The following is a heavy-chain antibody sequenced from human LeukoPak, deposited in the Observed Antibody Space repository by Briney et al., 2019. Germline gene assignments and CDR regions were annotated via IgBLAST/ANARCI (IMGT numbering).Heavy chain of an antibody. CDR2: ISSSSSYI. Sequence: PGGSLRLSCAASGFTFSSYSRSWIRQAPGKGLEWVASISSSSSYIYYADSVKGRFTISRDNAKNSLYLQMNSLRAEDTAVYYCARDIGYCSSTSCPTPEDAFDIWGQGTMVTVSS. CDR1: GFTFSSYS. V-gene: IGHV3-21*01. J-gene: IGHJ3*02. CDR3: ARDIGYCSSTSCPTPEDAFDI. D-gene: IGHD2-2*01.